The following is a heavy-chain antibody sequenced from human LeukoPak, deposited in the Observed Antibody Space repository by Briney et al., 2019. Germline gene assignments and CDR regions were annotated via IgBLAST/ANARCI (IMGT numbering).Heavy chain of an antibody. CDR2: IRYDGSNK. V-gene: IGHV3-30*02. J-gene: IGHJ5*02. Sequence: GSLRLSCAASGFTFSSYSMNWVRQAPGKGLEWVAFIRYDGSNKYYADSVKGRFTISRDNSKNTLYLQMNSLRAEDTAVYYCAKDRLPYCSGGSCYNWFDPWGQGTLVTVSS. D-gene: IGHD2-15*01. CDR3: AKDRLPYCSGGSCYNWFDP. CDR1: GFTFSSYS.